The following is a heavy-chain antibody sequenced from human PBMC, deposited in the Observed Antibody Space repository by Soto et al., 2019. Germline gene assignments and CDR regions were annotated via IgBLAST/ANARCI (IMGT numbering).Heavy chain of an antibody. CDR3: AKDPDLTNWFDP. V-gene: IGHV3-23*01. Sequence: GGSLRLSCAASGFTFSSYAMSWVRQAPGRGLEWVSAISGSGGSTYYADSVKGRFTIPRDNSKYTLYLQMNSLRAEDPAVYYCAKDPDLTNWFDPWGQGTLVTVSS. J-gene: IGHJ5*02. CDR1: GFTFSSYA. CDR2: ISGSGGST.